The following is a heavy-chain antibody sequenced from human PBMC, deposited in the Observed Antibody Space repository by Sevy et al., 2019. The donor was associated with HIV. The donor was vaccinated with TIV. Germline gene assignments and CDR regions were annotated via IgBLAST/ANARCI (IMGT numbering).Heavy chain of an antibody. CDR2: ISGISNYI. D-gene: IGHD2-2*02. Sequence: GGSLRLSCAASVFTFSSYSRNWVRQAPGKGLEWVSSISGISNYIYYADSMKGRFTVSRDNARNSLYLQMNSLRAEDTAVYYCARNNCSITNCYMGDVFDIWGQGTMVTVSS. V-gene: IGHV3-21*01. CDR1: VFTFSSYS. J-gene: IGHJ3*02. CDR3: ARNNCSITNCYMGDVFDI.